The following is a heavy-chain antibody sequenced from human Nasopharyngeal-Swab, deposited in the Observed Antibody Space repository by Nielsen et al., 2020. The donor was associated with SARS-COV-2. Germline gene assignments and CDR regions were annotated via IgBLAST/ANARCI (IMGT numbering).Heavy chain of an antibody. Sequence: GGSLRLSCAASGFTFSSYSMNWVRQAPGKGLEWVSYISSSSSTIYYADSVKGRFTISRDNAKNSLYLQMNSLRAEDTAVYYCARDGIAVAGTYYYYGMDVWGQGTTVTVSS. D-gene: IGHD6-19*01. CDR1: GFTFSSYS. CDR2: ISSSSSTI. CDR3: ARDGIAVAGTYYYYGMDV. V-gene: IGHV3-48*01. J-gene: IGHJ6*02.